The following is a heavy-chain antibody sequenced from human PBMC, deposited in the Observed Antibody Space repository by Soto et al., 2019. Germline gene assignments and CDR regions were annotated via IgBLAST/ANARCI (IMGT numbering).Heavy chain of an antibody. V-gene: IGHV1-69*13. CDR2: IIPIVGTA. D-gene: IGHD4-17*01. Sequence: GASVKVSCKASGGTFSSYAISWVRQAPGQGLEWMGGIIPIVGTANYAQKFQGRVTITADESTSSAYMELRSLRSDDTAVYYCARGSSYGDYLFYYGMDVWGQGTTVTVSS. J-gene: IGHJ6*02. CDR1: GGTFSSYA. CDR3: ARGSSYGDYLFYYGMDV.